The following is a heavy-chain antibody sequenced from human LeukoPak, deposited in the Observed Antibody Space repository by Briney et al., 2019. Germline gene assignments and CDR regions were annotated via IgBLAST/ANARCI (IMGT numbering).Heavy chain of an antibody. Sequence: GGSLRLSCAASGFTFSSYGMHWVRQAPGKGLEWVAVIWYDESNKYYADSVKGRFTISRDNSKNTLYLQMNSLRAEDTAVYYCARDILDNGMLYYFDYWGQGTLVTVSS. CDR3: ARDILDNGMLYYFDY. CDR1: GFTFSSYG. J-gene: IGHJ4*02. V-gene: IGHV3-33*01. D-gene: IGHD1-14*01. CDR2: IWYDESNK.